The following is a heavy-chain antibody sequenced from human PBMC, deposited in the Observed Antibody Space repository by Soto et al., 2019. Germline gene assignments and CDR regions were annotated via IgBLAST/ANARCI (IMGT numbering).Heavy chain of an antibody. D-gene: IGHD5-18*01. CDR1: GGSFTSGDYY. V-gene: IGHV4-30-4*01. Sequence: SETLSLTCTVSGGSFTSGDYYWSWIRQPPGKGLEWIGYIYNSGSAYYNPSLKSRVTISVDTSKNQFSLKLNSITAADTAVYYCARAGGIQVWSEIDYWGQGILVTVSS. CDR2: IYNSGSA. CDR3: ARAGGIQVWSEIDY. J-gene: IGHJ4*02.